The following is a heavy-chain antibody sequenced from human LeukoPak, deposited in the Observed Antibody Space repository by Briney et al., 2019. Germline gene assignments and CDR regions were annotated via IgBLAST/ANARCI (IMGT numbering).Heavy chain of an antibody. CDR2: ISSSGSTI. Sequence: GGSLRLSCAASGFTFSSDEMNWVRQAPGKGLEWVSYISSSGSTIYYADAVKGRFTMSRDNAKNSLYLQMKSLRVEDTAVSYCAREKPELDYWGQGTLVNVSS. V-gene: IGHV3-48*03. CDR1: GFTFSSDE. J-gene: IGHJ4*02. CDR3: AREKPELDY.